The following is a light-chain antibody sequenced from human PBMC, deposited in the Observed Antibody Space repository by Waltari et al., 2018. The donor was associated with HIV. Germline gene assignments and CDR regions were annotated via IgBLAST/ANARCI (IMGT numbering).Light chain of an antibody. CDR3: QQYERWPPIT. V-gene: IGKV3-15*01. Sequence: EIVMTQSPSTLSVSPGERVTLSCRASHTIRSNLAWYQQKPGQAPRLLIYAASTRATSIPGRFSGSGSGTDFTLTINSLQSEDFAVYYCQQYERWPPITFGQGTRLEIK. CDR2: AAS. CDR1: HTIRSN. J-gene: IGKJ5*01.